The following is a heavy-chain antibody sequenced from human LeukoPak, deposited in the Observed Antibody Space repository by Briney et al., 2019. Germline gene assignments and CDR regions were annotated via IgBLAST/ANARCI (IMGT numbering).Heavy chain of an antibody. CDR3: AREVVGTTSELDH. CDR2: ISSSGSTI. D-gene: IGHD1-26*01. J-gene: IGHJ4*02. Sequence: PGGSLRLSCAASGFTFSSYEMNWVRQAPGKGLEWISYISSSGSTIYYADSVKGRFTISRDNAKNSLYLQMNSLRAEGTAVYYCAREVVGTTSELDHWGQGTLVTVSS. V-gene: IGHV3-48*03. CDR1: GFTFSSYE.